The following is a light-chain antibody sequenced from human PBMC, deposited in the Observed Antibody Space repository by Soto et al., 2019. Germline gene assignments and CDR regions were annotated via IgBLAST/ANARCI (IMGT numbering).Light chain of an antibody. V-gene: IGLV2-23*01. Sequence: QSALAQPASVSASPGQSITIPCTGTSSDVGSYNLVSWFQQHPGRVPKLLIYEGTKRPSGLSDRFSGSKSGTTASLTISGLQAEDEAHYYCYSYAGENLYVFGTGTKVTVL. CDR1: SSDVGSYNL. CDR2: EGT. CDR3: YSYAGENLYV. J-gene: IGLJ1*01.